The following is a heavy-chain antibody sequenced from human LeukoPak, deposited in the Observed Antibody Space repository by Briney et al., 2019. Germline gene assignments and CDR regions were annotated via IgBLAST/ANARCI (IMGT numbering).Heavy chain of an antibody. D-gene: IGHD3-9*01. CDR1: GFTLTGYT. V-gene: IGHV3-48*02. J-gene: IGHJ4*02. Sequence: GGSLRLPCAASGFTLTGYTMTWVRQAPGKGLDWISSISTSSTRYYADSVKGRFTVSRDNAKNSLSLQMNSLRDEDTAVYYCAGGLLRYSDYWGRGTLVTVSS. CDR3: AGGLLRYSDY. CDR2: ISTSSTR.